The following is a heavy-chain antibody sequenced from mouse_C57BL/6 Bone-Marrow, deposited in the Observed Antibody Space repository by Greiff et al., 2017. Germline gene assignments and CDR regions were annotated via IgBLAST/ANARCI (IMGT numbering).Heavy chain of an antibody. J-gene: IGHJ3*01. CDR2: IDPSDSYT. CDR1: GYTFTSYW. CDR3: ASRDYYGSRDWFAY. Sequence: VQLQQPGAELVRPGTSVKLSCKASGYTFTSYWMHWVKQRPGQGLEWIGVIDPSDSYTNYNQKFKGKATLTVDTSSSTAYMQLSSLTSEDSAVYYCASRDYYGSRDWFAYWGQGTLVTVAA. D-gene: IGHD1-1*01. V-gene: IGHV1-59*01.